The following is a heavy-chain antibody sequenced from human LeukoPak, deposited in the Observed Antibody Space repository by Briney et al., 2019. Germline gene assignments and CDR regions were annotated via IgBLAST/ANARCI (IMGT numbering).Heavy chain of an antibody. CDR3: ARDNSVEDTAWWFDP. Sequence: ASVKVSCKASGYTFTSYDINWVRQAPGQGLEWMGIINPSGGSTSYAQKFQGRVTMTRDMSTSTDYMELSSLRSEDTAVYYCARDNSVEDTAWWFDPWGQGTLVTVSS. V-gene: IGHV1-46*01. J-gene: IGHJ5*02. CDR2: INPSGGST. CDR1: GYTFTSYD. D-gene: IGHD4-23*01.